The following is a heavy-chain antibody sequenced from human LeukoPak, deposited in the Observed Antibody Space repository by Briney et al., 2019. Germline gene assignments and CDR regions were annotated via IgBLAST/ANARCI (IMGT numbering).Heavy chain of an antibody. V-gene: IGHV4-59*01. Sequence: SETLSLTCTVSGGSISSYYWSWIRQPPGKGLEWIGYIYHSGSTNYNPSLKSRVTISVDTSKNQFSLKLSSVTAADTAVYYCARVGSYYFDYWGQGTLVTVSS. CDR3: ARVGSYYFDY. D-gene: IGHD2-15*01. J-gene: IGHJ4*02. CDR1: GGSISSYY. CDR2: IYHSGST.